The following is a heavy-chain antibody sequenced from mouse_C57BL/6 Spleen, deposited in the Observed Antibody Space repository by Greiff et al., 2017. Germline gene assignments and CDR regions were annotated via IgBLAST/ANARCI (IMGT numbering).Heavy chain of an antibody. J-gene: IGHJ3*01. CDR3: TRGVLSAWFAY. Sequence: QVHVKQSGAELVRPGASVTLSCKASGYTFTDYEMHWVKQTPVHGLEWIGAIDPETGGTAYNQKFKGKAILTADKSSSTAYMELRSLTSEDSAVYYCTRGVLSAWFAYWGQGTLVTVSA. CDR1: GYTFTDYE. D-gene: IGHD1-1*02. CDR2: IDPETGGT. V-gene: IGHV1-15*01.